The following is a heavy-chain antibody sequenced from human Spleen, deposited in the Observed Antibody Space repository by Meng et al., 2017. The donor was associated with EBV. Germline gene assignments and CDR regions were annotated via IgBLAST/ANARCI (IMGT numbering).Heavy chain of an antibody. J-gene: IGHJ4*02. V-gene: IGHV3-15*02. D-gene: IGHD2-21*02. CDR1: DCRFGHAW. CDR2: IKGKSEGEAT. Sequence: GRVVERGGASGKPGGFLSLSCAISDCRFGHAWLTWVRQPPGKGLEWVGRIKGKSEGEATDYAPDIKGRFTISRDDSKSTMYLEMHGLKIEDTGVYYCITEWYSSGGVCPGWGQGTLVTVSS. CDR3: ITEWYSSGGVCPG.